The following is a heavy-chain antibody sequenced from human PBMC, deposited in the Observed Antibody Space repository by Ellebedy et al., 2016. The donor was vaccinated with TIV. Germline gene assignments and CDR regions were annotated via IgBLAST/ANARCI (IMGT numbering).Heavy chain of an antibody. CDR2: FDPEDGET. V-gene: IGHV1-24*01. Sequence: ASVKVSCXVSGHTLTDLSMHWVRQAPGKGLEWMGSFDPEDGETIYAQKFQGRVTMTEDTSTDTAYMEVSSLSSEDTAMYYCATDKRATVDYELNYRFGMDVWGKGTAVTVSS. CDR1: GHTLTDLS. J-gene: IGHJ6*04. D-gene: IGHD4-17*01. CDR3: ATDKRATVDYELNYRFGMDV.